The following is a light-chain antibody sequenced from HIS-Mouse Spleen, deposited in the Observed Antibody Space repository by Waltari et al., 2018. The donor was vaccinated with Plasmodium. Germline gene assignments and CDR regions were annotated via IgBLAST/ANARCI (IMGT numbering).Light chain of an antibody. J-gene: IGLJ2*01. CDR1: SSDVGGYNY. CDR3: CSYAGSYTLV. Sequence: QSALTQPRSVSGSPGQSVTISCTGTSSDVGGYNYVSWYQQHPGKAPQLMIYDVSKRPPGVPDRFSGSKSGNTASLTISGLQAEDEADYYCCSYAGSYTLVFGGGTKLTVL. V-gene: IGLV2-11*01. CDR2: DVS.